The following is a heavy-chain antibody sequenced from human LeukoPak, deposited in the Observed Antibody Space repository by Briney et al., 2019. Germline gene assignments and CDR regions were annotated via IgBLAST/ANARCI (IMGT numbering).Heavy chain of an antibody. CDR3: AKDLGPYSSSSFDH. CDR2: IRYDGGNK. Sequence: PGGSLRLSCAASGFTFSSYGMHRVRQAPGKGLEWVAFIRYDGGNKYYVDSVKGRFTISRDNPKNTMYLQLNSLRAEDTAVYYCAKDLGPYSSSSFDHWGQGTLVTISS. V-gene: IGHV3-30*02. D-gene: IGHD6-6*01. J-gene: IGHJ4*02. CDR1: GFTFSSYG.